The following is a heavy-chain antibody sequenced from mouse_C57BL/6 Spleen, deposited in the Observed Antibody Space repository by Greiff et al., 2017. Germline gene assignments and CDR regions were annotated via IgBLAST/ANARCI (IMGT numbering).Heavy chain of an antibody. CDR2: IDPSDSET. D-gene: IGHD2-1*01. Sequence: VQLQQPGAELVRPGSSVKLSCKASGYTFTSYWMHWVKQRPIQGLEWIGNIDPSDSETHYNQKFKDKATLTVDKSSSTAYMQLSSLTSEDSAVYYCARGGGNYEGAWFAYWGQGTLVTVSA. CDR3: ARGGGNYEGAWFAY. CDR1: GYTFTSYW. V-gene: IGHV1-52*01. J-gene: IGHJ3*01.